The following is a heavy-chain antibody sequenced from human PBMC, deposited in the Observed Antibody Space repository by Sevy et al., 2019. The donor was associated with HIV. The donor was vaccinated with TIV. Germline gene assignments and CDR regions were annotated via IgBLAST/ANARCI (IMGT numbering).Heavy chain of an antibody. CDR3: ASLGYCSSTSCYESGMDV. Sequence: GGSLRLSCAASGFTFSSYWMSWVRQAPGKGLEWVANIKQDGSEKYYVDSVKGRFTISRDNAKNSLYLQMNSLRAEDTDVYYCASLGYCSSTSCYESGMDVWGQGTTVTVSS. V-gene: IGHV3-7*03. J-gene: IGHJ6*02. CDR1: GFTFSSYW. D-gene: IGHD2-2*01. CDR2: IKQDGSEK.